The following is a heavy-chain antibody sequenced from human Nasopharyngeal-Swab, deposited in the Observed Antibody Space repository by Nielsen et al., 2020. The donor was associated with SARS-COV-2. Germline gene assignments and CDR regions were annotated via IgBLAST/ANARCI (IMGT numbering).Heavy chain of an antibody. Sequence: SETLSLTCAVYGGSFSGYYWSWIRQPPGKGLEWIGEINHSGSTNYNPSLKSRVTISVDTSKNQFSLKLNSVTAADTAVYYCASVRAITIFGVVIERYGMDVWGQGTTVTVSS. CDR1: GGSFSGYY. CDR2: INHSGST. D-gene: IGHD3-3*01. CDR3: ASVRAITIFGVVIERYGMDV. J-gene: IGHJ6*02. V-gene: IGHV4-34*01.